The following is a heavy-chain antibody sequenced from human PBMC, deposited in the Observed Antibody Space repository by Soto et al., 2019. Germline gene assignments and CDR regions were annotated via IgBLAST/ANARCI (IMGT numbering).Heavy chain of an antibody. CDR2: IYGGGTT. CDR1: GFTVSSKY. V-gene: IGHV3-53*01. CDR3: VQTTGWPGFHF. Sequence: EVQLVESGGGLIQPGGSLRLSCAASGFTVSSKYMTWVRQAPGKGLEWVSVIYGGGTTYYADSVKGRFTISRDNSKNTLYLQMNSLRAEATAMYYCVQTTGWPGFHFWGQGTLVTVSS. D-gene: IGHD6-19*01. J-gene: IGHJ4*02.